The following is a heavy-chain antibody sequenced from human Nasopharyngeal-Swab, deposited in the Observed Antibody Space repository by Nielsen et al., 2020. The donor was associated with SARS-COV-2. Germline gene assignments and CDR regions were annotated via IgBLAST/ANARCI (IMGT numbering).Heavy chain of an antibody. J-gene: IGHJ6*03. CDR3: ARADIVVVPAAPIYYMDV. CDR2: IDHSGST. V-gene: IGHV4-34*01. Sequence: WIRQPPGKGLEWIGEIDHSGSTNYNPSLKSRATISVDTSKNQFSLKLSSVTAADTAVYYCARADIVVVPAAPIYYMDVWGKGTTVTVSS. D-gene: IGHD2-2*01.